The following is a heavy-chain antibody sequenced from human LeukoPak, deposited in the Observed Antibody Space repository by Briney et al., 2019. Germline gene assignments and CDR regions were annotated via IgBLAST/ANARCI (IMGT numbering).Heavy chain of an antibody. V-gene: IGHV3-7*01. D-gene: IGHD5-18*01. CDR3: ARAVLRIYSYGLFDY. CDR2: IKQDGSEK. CDR1: GFTFSSYW. Sequence: GGSLRLSCAASGFTFSSYWMSWVRQAPGKGLEWVANIKQDGSEKYYVDSVKGRFTISRDNAKSSLYLQMNSLRAEDTAVYYCARAVLRIYSYGLFDYWGQGTLVTVSS. J-gene: IGHJ4*02.